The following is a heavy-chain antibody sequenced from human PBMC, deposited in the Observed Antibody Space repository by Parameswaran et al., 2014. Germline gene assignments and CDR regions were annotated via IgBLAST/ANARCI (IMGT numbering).Heavy chain of an antibody. J-gene: IGHJ6*02. CDR3: ARHIRYCTNGVCWGPYYYGMDV. V-gene: IGHV4-61*07. CDR2: IYYSGST. Sequence: PGKGLEWIGYIYYSGSTNYNPSLKSRVTISVDTSKNQFSLKLSSVTAADTAVYYCARHIRYCTNGVCWGPYYYGMDVWGQGTTVTVSS. D-gene: IGHD2-8*01.